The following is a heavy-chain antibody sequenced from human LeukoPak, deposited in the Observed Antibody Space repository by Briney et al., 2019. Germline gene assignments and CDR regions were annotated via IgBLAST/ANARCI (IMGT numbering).Heavy chain of an antibody. CDR3: ARDPYGDCYFDY. D-gene: IGHD4-17*01. J-gene: IGHJ4*02. V-gene: IGHV4-59*01. CDR2: IYYSGST. Sequence: PSETLSLTCTVSGGSISSYYWSWIRQPPGKGLEWIGYIYYSGSTNYNPSLKSRVTISVDTSKNQFSLKLSSVTAADTAVYYCARDPYGDCYFDYWGQGTLVTVSS. CDR1: GGSISSYY.